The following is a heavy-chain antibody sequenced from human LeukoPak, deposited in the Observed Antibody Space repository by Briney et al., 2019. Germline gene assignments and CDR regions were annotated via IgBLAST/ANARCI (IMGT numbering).Heavy chain of an antibody. J-gene: IGHJ4*02. V-gene: IGHV4-39*07. CDR1: GGSISSSSYY. Sequence: SETLSLTCTVSGGSISSSSYYWGWIRQPPGKGLEWIGSIYYSGSTYYNPSLKSRVTISVETSKNQFSLKLSSVTAADTAVYYCARTLYSSLDYWGQGTLVTVSS. CDR3: ARTLYSSLDY. CDR2: IYYSGST. D-gene: IGHD6-19*01.